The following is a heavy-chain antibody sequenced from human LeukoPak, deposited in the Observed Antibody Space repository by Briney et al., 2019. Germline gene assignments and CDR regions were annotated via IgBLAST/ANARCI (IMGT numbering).Heavy chain of an antibody. J-gene: IGHJ4*02. D-gene: IGHD2-8*01. V-gene: IGHV3-30*18. Sequence: PGGSLRLSRAASGFTFSSYGMHWVRQAPGKGLEWVAVISYDGSNKYYADSVKGRFTISRDNSKNTLYLQMNSLRAEDTAVYYCAKDRGYCTNGVCYRFDYWGQGTLVTVSS. CDR1: GFTFSSYG. CDR3: AKDRGYCTNGVCYRFDY. CDR2: ISYDGSNK.